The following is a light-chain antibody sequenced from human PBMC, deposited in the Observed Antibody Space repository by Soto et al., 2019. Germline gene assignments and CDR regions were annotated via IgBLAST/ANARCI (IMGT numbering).Light chain of an antibody. V-gene: IGLV4-69*01. CDR3: QTWGTGPFV. CDR2: LNSDGSH. Sequence: QLVLTQSPSASASLGASVKLTCTLSSGHSSYAIAWHQQQPEKGPRYLMKLNSDGSHSKGDGIPDRFSGSSSGAERYLTISSLQSGDEADYYCQTWGTGPFVFGTGTKLTVL. J-gene: IGLJ1*01. CDR1: SGHSSYA.